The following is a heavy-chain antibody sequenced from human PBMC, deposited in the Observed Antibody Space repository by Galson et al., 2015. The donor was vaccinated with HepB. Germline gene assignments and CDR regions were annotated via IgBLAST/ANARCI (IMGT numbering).Heavy chain of an antibody. J-gene: IGHJ4*02. D-gene: IGHD3-10*01. CDR3: TRGSEDNYGSFDY. Sequence: TLSLTCTVSGGSLGSGGYYWSWIRQHPGKGLEWIGYNHYSGCSYYNPSLRGRLTISEGMSKNQFSLKLRPVTAAVTSIYYGTRGSEDNYGSFDYWGQGTLVTVPS. CDR2: NHYSGCS. CDR1: GGSLGSGGYY. V-gene: IGHV4-31*03.